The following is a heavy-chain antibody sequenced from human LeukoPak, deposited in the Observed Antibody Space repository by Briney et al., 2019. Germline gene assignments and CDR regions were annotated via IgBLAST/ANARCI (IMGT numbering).Heavy chain of an antibody. J-gene: IGHJ3*02. CDR1: GFTFSSYS. CDR2: ISSSSSYI. CDR3: ARTGRASDAFDI. D-gene: IGHD1-14*01. Sequence: PGGSLRLSCAASGFTFSSYSMNWVRQAPGKGLELVSSISSSSSYIYYADSVKGRFTISRDNAKNSLYLQMNSLRAEDTAVYYCARTGRASDAFDIWGQGTMVTVSS. V-gene: IGHV3-21*01.